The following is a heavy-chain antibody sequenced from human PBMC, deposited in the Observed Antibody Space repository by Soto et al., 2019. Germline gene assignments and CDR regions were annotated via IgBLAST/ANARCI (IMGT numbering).Heavy chain of an antibody. CDR1: GYTFTSYD. CDR2: MNPNSGNT. J-gene: IGHJ6*02. CDR3: AITRTLYSSPGDYYYYGMDV. V-gene: IGHV1-8*01. D-gene: IGHD6-13*01. Sequence: QVQLVQSGAEVKKPGASVKVSCKASGYTFTSYDINWVRQATGQGLEWMGWMNPNSGNTGYAQKFQGRVTMTRNTSISTAYMKLSSLRSEDTAVYYCAITRTLYSSPGDYYYYGMDVWGQGTTVTVSS.